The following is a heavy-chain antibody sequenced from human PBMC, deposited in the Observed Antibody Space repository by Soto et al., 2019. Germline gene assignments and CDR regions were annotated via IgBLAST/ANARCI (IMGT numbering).Heavy chain of an antibody. CDR3: ASQYYDFSSGALDF. Sequence: QVQLQESGPGLVQPSQTLSLTCTVSGGSISSDDYYWTWVRQPPGKGLEWIGNIHDTATTSYNPSLKSRLNLSVDTSNNQFSLRLKSVTAADTAVYFCASQYYDFSSGALDFWGQGILVPVSS. CDR2: IHDTATT. CDR1: GGSISSDDYY. V-gene: IGHV4-30-4*01. D-gene: IGHD3-3*01. J-gene: IGHJ4*02.